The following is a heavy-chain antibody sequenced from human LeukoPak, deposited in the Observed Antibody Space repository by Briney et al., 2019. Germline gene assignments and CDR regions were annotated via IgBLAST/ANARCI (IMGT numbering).Heavy chain of an antibody. V-gene: IGHV4-59*01. D-gene: IGHD1-26*01. CDR3: ARYIVSYPHDAFDI. CDR1: GGSISSYY. Sequence: SETLSLTCTVSGGSISSYYWSWIRQPPGKGLEWIGYIYYSGSASYNPSLKSRVTISVDTSKKQFSLKLSSVTAADTAFYYCARYIVSYPHDAFDIWGQGTMVTVSS. CDR2: IYYSGSA. J-gene: IGHJ3*02.